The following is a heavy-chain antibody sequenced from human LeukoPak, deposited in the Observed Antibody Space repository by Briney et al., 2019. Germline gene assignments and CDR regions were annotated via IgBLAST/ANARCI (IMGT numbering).Heavy chain of an antibody. CDR1: GYTFTGYY. J-gene: IGHJ5*02. D-gene: IGHD3-22*01. V-gene: IGHV1-2*02. Sequence: ASVKVSCKASGYTFTGYYMHWVRQAPGQGLEWMGWINPNSGGTNYAQKFQGRVTMTRDTSISTAYMELSRLRSDDTAVYYCARASKITMIVVVTLDDWFDPWGQGTLVTVSS. CDR2: INPNSGGT. CDR3: ARASKITMIVVVTLDDWFDP.